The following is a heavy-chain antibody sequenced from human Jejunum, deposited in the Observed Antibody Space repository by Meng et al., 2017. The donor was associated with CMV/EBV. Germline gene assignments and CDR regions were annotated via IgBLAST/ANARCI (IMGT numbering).Heavy chain of an antibody. D-gene: IGHD1-26*01. Sequence: SGFTVSSDYLSWVRQAPGKGLEWVSSIYIGSSTDYADSVKGRFTISRDNPNNTLNLQMNNLRAEDTALYYCARFSIVRTTNAFDIWGQGTMVTVSS. CDR1: GFTVSSDY. CDR3: ARFSIVRTTNAFDI. V-gene: IGHV3-53*01. CDR2: IYIGSST. J-gene: IGHJ3*02.